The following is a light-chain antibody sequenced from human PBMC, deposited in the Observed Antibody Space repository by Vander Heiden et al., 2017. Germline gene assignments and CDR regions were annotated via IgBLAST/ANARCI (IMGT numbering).Light chain of an antibody. V-gene: IGKV3-20*01. CDR3: HQYSKSPLT. CDR1: QSVTNSY. CDR2: GAS. J-gene: IGKJ4*01. Sequence: EIMLTQSPGTLSLSPGERATLSCRASQSVTNSYLAWYQQKPGQSPSLLIFGASSRAAGTPDRFSGSGSGTEFTLTISRVEPEDFAVYYCHQYSKSPLTFGGGTKVEI.